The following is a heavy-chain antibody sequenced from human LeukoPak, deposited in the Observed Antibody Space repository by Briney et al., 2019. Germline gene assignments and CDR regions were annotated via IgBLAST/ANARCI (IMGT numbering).Heavy chain of an antibody. D-gene: IGHD5-24*01. CDR1: GFNFSSYD. J-gene: IGHJ3*02. CDR3: AKDIEMATTRGAFDI. V-gene: IGHV3-13*01. CDR2: IGTAGDT. Sequence: GGSLRLSCAASGFNFSSYDMHWVRQATGKPLEWVSAIGTAGDTYYPDSVKGRFTISRDNAKNSLYLQMNSLRAEDTALYYCAKDIEMATTRGAFDIWGQGTMVTVSS.